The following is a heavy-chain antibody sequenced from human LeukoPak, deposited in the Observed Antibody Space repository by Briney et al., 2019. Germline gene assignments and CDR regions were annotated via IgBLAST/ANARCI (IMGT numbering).Heavy chain of an antibody. Sequence: PGGSLRLSCAASGFTFSSYAMSWVRQAPGKGLEWVSAISGSGGGTYYADSVKGRFTISRDNSKNTLYLQMNSLRAEDTAVYYCARNYYDSSAYYYFDYWGQGTLVTVSS. D-gene: IGHD3-22*01. V-gene: IGHV3-23*01. CDR3: ARNYYDSSAYYYFDY. CDR1: GFTFSSYA. J-gene: IGHJ4*02. CDR2: ISGSGGGT.